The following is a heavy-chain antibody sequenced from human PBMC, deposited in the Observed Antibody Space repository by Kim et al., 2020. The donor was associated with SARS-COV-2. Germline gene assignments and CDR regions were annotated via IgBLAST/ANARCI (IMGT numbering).Heavy chain of an antibody. CDR1: GYALTDLS. CDR3: ATGYTSGGGDY. J-gene: IGHJ4*02. D-gene: IGHD2-15*01. CDR2: FDPEDGET. V-gene: IGHV1-24*01. Sequence: ASVKVSCKVSGYALTDLSIHWVRQAPGKGLEWMGGFDPEDGETIFAQKFQGRVTMTEDTSTDTAYMELSSLRSEDTAVYFCATGYTSGGGDYWGQGSLVTVSS.